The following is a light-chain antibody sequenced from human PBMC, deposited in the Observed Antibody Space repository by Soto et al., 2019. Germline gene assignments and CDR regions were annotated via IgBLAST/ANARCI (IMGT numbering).Light chain of an antibody. V-gene: IGLV2-14*01. CDR3: SSYTSSSTL. J-gene: IGLJ1*01. CDR1: SSDVGSYNY. Sequence: QSSLTLPASVSGSPGQSITISCTGTSSDVGSYNYVSWYQQHPGKAPKLMIYEVSDRPSGISSRFSGSKSGNTASLTISGLQTEDEADYYCSSYTSSSTLFGTGTKVTVL. CDR2: EVS.